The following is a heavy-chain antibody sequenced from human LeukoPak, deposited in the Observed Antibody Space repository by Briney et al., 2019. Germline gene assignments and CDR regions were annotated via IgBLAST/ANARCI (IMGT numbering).Heavy chain of an antibody. J-gene: IGHJ3*02. CDR3: ARDVVWFGESQAPDAFDI. D-gene: IGHD3-10*01. V-gene: IGHV4-38-2*02. CDR2: IYHSGST. Sequence: SETLSLTCTVSGYSISSGYYWGWIRQPPGKGLEWIGSIYHSGSTYYNPSLKSRVTMSVDTSKNQFSLKLSSVTAADTAVYYCARDVVWFGESQAPDAFDIWGQGTMVAVSS. CDR1: GYSISSGYY.